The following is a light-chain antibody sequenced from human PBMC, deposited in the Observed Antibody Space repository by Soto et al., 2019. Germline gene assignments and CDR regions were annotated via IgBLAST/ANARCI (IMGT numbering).Light chain of an antibody. CDR1: QSVNTW. V-gene: IGKV1-5*01. J-gene: IGKJ2*01. CDR3: HQYNTYPYT. Sequence: DIPMTQSPSTLSASAGDRVTITCRASQSVNTWLAWYQQKPGKAPNLLIYDASTLQSGVPSRFSGRGSGTQFTLTISSLQPDDFATYYCHQYNTYPYTFGQGTKLEIK. CDR2: DAS.